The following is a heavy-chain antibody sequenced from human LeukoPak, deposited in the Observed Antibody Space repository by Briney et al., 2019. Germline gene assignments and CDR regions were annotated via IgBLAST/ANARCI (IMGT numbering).Heavy chain of an antibody. Sequence: ASVKVSCKASGGTFSSYAISWVRQAPGQGLEWMGIINPSGGSTSYAQKFQGRVTMTRDMSTSTVYMELSSLRSEDTAVYYCARAGLLAFDIWGQGTMVTVSS. CDR1: GGTFSSYA. CDR3: ARAGLLAFDI. CDR2: INPSGGST. D-gene: IGHD2-15*01. V-gene: IGHV1-46*01. J-gene: IGHJ3*02.